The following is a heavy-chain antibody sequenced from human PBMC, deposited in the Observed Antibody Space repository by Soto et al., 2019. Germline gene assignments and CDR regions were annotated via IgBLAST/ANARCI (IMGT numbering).Heavy chain of an antibody. CDR1: GFTVSSNY. D-gene: IGHD1-26*01. V-gene: IGHV3-66*01. CDR3: ARDVRPGRDV. J-gene: IGHJ6*02. Sequence: EVQLVESGGGLVQPGGSLRLSCAASGFTVSSNYMSWVRQAPGKGLEWVSVIYSGGSTYYADSVKGRFTISSDNSKTTRYLQMNSLRAEDTAVYYCARDVRPGRDVWGQGTTVTVSS. CDR2: IYSGGST.